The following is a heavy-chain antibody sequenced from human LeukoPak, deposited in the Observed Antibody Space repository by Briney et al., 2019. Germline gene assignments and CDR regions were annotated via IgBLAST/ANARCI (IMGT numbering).Heavy chain of an antibody. Sequence: PGGSLRLSCAASGFTFSNAWMSWVRRAPGKGLEWVGRIRAKTNGGTADYTPPVKGRFTISRDDSKNTLYLQMNSLKSDDTAVYYCTRQGVWFGERGPTDRAMDVWGKGTTVTVSS. J-gene: IGHJ6*03. CDR1: GFTFSNAW. D-gene: IGHD3-10*01. CDR2: IRAKTNGGTA. V-gene: IGHV3-15*01. CDR3: TRQGVWFGERGPTDRAMDV.